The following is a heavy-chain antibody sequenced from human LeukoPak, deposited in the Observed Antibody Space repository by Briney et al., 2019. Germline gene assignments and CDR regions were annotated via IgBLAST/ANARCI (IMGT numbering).Heavy chain of an antibody. Sequence: HPGGSLRLSCAASGFTFDDYAMHWVRQAPGKGLEWVSGISWNSGSIGYADSVKGRFTISRDNAKNSLYLQMNSLRAEDTALYYCAEGYSSRWFQYYFDYWGQGTLVTVSS. CDR2: ISWNSGSI. J-gene: IGHJ4*02. CDR1: GFTFDDYA. V-gene: IGHV3-9*01. CDR3: AEGYSSRWFQYYFDY. D-gene: IGHD6-13*01.